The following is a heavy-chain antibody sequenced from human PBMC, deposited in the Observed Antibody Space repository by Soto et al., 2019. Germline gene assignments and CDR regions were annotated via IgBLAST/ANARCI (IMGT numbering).Heavy chain of an antibody. CDR1: GVTFSSYG. Sequence: QVQLVESGGGVVQPGRSLRLSVAASGVTFSSYGMHWVRQAPGKVLEWVAVIWYDGSNKYYADSVKGRFTISRDNSKNTLYLQMNSLRAEDTAVYYCARDGSVVTRGLDYWGQGTLVTVSS. CDR2: IWYDGSNK. CDR3: ARDGSVVTRGLDY. D-gene: IGHD2-15*01. V-gene: IGHV3-33*01. J-gene: IGHJ4*02.